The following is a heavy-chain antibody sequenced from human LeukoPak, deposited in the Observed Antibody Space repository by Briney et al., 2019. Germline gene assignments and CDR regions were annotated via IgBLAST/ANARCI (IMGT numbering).Heavy chain of an antibody. V-gene: IGHV3-15*01. J-gene: IGHJ4*02. CDR3: AVTGTTIDY. CDR1: GFTVSDIY. D-gene: IGHD1-1*01. Sequence: GGSLRLSCAVSGFTVSDIYMSWVRQAPGKGLEWVGRVKSKTDGGTTDYAAPVKGRFTISRDDSKYTLYLQMNSLKTEDTAVYYCAVTGTTIDYWGQGTLVTVSS. CDR2: VKSKTDGGTT.